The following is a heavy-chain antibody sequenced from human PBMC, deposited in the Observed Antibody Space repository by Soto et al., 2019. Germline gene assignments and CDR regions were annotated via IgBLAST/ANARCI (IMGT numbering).Heavy chain of an antibody. CDR3: ALGYCSGGTCWDFDY. Sequence: PSETLSLTCTVSGGSISSNSYYWGWVRQPPGKGLEWIGAVYYTGNTYYNPSLKSRVTISVDTSRNQFSLKLSSVTAADTALYYCALGYCSGGTCWDFDYWGQVPLGTFST. J-gene: IGHJ4*02. V-gene: IGHV4-39*01. CDR1: GGSISSNSYY. CDR2: VYYTGNT. D-gene: IGHD2-15*01.